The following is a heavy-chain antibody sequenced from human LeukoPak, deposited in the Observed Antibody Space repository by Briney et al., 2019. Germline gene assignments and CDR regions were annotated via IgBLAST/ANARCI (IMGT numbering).Heavy chain of an antibody. CDR1: GFTFSSYD. CDR3: ARGPPLFDP. Sequence: GGSLRLSCAASGFTFSSYDMNWVRQAPGKGLEWVSYISTDSSTTYYADSVKGRFTISRDNAQNSLYLQMSSLRAEDTAVYYCARGPPLFDPWGQGTLVTVSS. CDR2: ISTDSSTT. V-gene: IGHV3-48*01. J-gene: IGHJ5*02.